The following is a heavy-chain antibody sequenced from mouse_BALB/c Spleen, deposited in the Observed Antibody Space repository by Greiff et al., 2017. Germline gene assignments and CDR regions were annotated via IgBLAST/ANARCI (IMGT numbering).Heavy chain of an antibody. J-gene: IGHJ2*01. CDR3: AKEGATVVFDD. V-gene: IGHV5-17*02. CDR2: ISSGSSTI. Sequence: EVKLVESGGGLVQPGGSRKLSCAASGFTFSSFGMHWVRQAPEKGLEWVAYISSGSSTIYYADTVKGRFTISRDNPKNTLFLQMTSLRSEDTAMYYCAKEGATVVFDDWGQGTTLTVSS. CDR1: GFTFSSFG. D-gene: IGHD1-1*01.